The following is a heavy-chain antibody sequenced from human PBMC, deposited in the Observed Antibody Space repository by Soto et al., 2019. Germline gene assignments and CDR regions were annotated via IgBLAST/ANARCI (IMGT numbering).Heavy chain of an antibody. CDR1: GFTFGGYW. J-gene: IGHJ5*02. V-gene: IGHV3-7*01. CDR3: VRGHEWFDP. Sequence: GWSLRLSCAASGFTFGGYWMSWVRQAPGKGLEWVANVKYDGSATDYMDSVKGRFTISRDNAKNSLFLQMNSLRAEDTAVYHCVRGHEWFDPWGQGILVTVSS. CDR2: VKYDGSAT.